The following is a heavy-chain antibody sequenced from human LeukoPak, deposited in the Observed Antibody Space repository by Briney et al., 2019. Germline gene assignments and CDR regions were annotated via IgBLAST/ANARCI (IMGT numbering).Heavy chain of an antibody. CDR2: IGTAGDT. Sequence: GGSLRLSCTASGFTFSSYAMSWVRQATGKGLEWVSAIGTAGDTYYPGSVKGRFTNSRENTKNSLYLQMNSLRAGDTAVYYCARVRKYSGYYSWYFDLWGRGTLVTVSS. D-gene: IGHD5-12*01. CDR3: ARVRKYSGYYSWYFDL. J-gene: IGHJ2*01. CDR1: GFTFSSYA. V-gene: IGHV3-13*01.